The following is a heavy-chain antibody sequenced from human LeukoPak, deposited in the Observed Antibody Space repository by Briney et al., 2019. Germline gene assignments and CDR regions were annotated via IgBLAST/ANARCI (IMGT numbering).Heavy chain of an antibody. CDR3: VRDGGVSGYDLLDY. CDR2: INQDGSEG. D-gene: IGHD5-12*01. Sequence: GGSLRLSCAASGFTFSNYWMTWVRQAPGKGLEWVAHINQDGSEGHYMDSVKARFTISRDNANNSLSLQMNSLRAEDTAVYYCVRDGGVSGYDLLDYWGRGTLVTVSS. CDR1: GFTFSNYW. V-gene: IGHV3-7*01. J-gene: IGHJ4*02.